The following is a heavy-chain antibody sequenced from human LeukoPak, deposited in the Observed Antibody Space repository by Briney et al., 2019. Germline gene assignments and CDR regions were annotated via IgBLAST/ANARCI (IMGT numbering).Heavy chain of an antibody. CDR2: INTDGSGT. CDR1: GFTFSRYW. Sequence: PGGSLRLSCAASGFTFSRYWMHWVRQAPGKGLVWVSRINTDGSGTEYADSMKGRFTISRDNAKTSLYLQMNSLRAEDTAVYYCARDLSGITGYTYGRGIDYWGQGTLVTVSS. V-gene: IGHV3-74*01. J-gene: IGHJ4*02. CDR3: ARDLSGITGYTYGRGIDY. D-gene: IGHD5-18*01.